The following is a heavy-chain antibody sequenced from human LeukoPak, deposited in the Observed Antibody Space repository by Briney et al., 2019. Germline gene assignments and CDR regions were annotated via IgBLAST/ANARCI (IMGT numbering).Heavy chain of an antibody. D-gene: IGHD2-8*01. CDR1: GFTFSSYA. V-gene: IGHV3-23*01. CDR2: ISDTGAAT. Sequence: GGSLRLSCAGSGFTFSSYAMSWVRQAPGKGLEWVLAISDTGAATYDADSVKGRFTISRDNSRSTLYLQMNRLRAEDTALYYCAKDTSIGRYCTNGVCSPFDYWGQGTLVTVSS. CDR3: AKDTSIGRYCTNGVCSPFDY. J-gene: IGHJ4*02.